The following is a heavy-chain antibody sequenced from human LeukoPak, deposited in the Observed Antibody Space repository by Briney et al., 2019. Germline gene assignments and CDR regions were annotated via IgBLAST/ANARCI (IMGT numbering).Heavy chain of an antibody. Sequence: QPGGSLRLSCAASGFTVSSNYMSWVRQAPGKGLEWVSVIYTGGTTLYAASVEGRFTISRDTSKNTLYLQMNSLSAEDTAVYFCRHSFDSNEETNYFDYWGKGTLVTVSS. CDR3: RHSFDSNEETNYFDY. CDR1: GFTVSSNY. J-gene: IGHJ4*02. CDR2: IYTGGTT. V-gene: IGHV3-66*01. D-gene: IGHD3-22*01.